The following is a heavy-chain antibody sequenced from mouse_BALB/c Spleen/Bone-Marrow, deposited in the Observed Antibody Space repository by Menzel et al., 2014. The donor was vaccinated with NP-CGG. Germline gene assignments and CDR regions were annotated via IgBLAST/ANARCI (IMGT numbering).Heavy chain of an antibody. V-gene: IGHV1S81*02. J-gene: IGHJ2*01. CDR1: GYTFTSYW. CDR3: TRGGFDY. CDR2: INPSTGGT. Sequence: QVQLKQSGAELVRPGASVKLSCKASGYTFTSYWMHWVKLGPGQGFEWIGEINPSTGGTTYNEKFKREATLTVDKSSSTAYMHLSSLTSEYSEVYYRTRGGFDYWGQGTTLTVST.